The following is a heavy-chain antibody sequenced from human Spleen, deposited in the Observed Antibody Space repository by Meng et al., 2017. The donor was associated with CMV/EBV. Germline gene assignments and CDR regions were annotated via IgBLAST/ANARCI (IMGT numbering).Heavy chain of an antibody. J-gene: IGHJ4*02. Sequence: GESLKISCAASGFTFSNYATTWVRQAPGQGLEYVSTINDNGRTSFYADSVKGRFTISRDNSKNTVFLQMNSLTADDTAVYYCAKGEWELPTFFDSWGQGTTVTVSS. D-gene: IGHD1-26*01. CDR3: AKGEWELPTFFDS. V-gene: IGHV3-23*01. CDR1: GFTFSNYA. CDR2: INDNGRTS.